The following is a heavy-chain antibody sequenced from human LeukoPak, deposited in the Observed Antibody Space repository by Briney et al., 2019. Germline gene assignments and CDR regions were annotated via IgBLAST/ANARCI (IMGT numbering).Heavy chain of an antibody. Sequence: GGSPRLSCAASGFTFSSYAMSWVRQAPGRGLEWVSAITGSGGSTYFADSVKGRFTISRDNSKNTLYLQMNSLRAEDTAVYYCAKEDTAMAEYYFDYWGQGTLITVST. D-gene: IGHD5-18*01. CDR3: AKEDTAMAEYYFDY. CDR1: GFTFSSYA. CDR2: ITGSGGST. J-gene: IGHJ4*02. V-gene: IGHV3-23*01.